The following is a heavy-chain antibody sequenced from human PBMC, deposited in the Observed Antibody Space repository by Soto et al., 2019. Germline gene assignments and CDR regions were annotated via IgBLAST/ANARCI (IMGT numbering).Heavy chain of an antibody. CDR3: AREGWELLLSWFDP. CDR1: GFTFSSYA. D-gene: IGHD1-26*01. J-gene: IGHJ5*02. V-gene: IGHV3-30-3*01. CDR2: ISYDGSNK. Sequence: PGGSLRLSCAASGFTFSSYAMHWVRQAPGKGLEWVAVISYDGSNKYYADSVKGRFTISRDNSKNTLYLQMNSLRAEDTAVYYCAREGWELLLSWFDPWGQGTLVTVSS.